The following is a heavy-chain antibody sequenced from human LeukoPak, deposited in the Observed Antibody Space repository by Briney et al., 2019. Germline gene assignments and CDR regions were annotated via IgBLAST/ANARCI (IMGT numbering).Heavy chain of an antibody. CDR3: ARVHITMIGLPFDY. CDR1: GFTFSDYY. J-gene: IGHJ4*02. V-gene: IGHV3-11*04. CDR2: ISSSGSTI. D-gene: IGHD3-22*01. Sequence: GGSLRLSCAASGFTFSDYYMSWIRQAPGKGLEWVSYISSSGSTIYYADSVKGRFTISRDNAKDSLYLQMNSLRAEDTAVYYCARVHITMIGLPFDYWGQGTLVTVSS.